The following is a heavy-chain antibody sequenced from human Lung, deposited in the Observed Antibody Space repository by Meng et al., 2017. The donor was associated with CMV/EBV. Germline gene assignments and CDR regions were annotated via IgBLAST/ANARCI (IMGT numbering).Heavy chain of an antibody. CDR2: IRWNGETT. D-gene: IGHD1-26*01. CDR3: ARAVGPTIVDALDI. V-gene: IGHV3-20*04. Sequence: GESXKISXAASGFTFDDYGMNWVRQAPGKGLEWVSGIRWNGETTAYTDSVRGRFTISRDNAKKSLHLQMNSLRAEDTALYYCARAVGPTIVDALDIWGQGXLVTVSS. CDR1: GFTFDDYG. J-gene: IGHJ3*02.